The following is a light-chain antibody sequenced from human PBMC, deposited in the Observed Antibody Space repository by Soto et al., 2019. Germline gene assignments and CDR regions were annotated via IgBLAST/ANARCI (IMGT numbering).Light chain of an antibody. J-gene: IGKJ1*01. CDR3: QQSYTTPWT. Sequence: DIQMTQSPSSLSASVGNRVTITCRASQSISSYLNWFQQKPGKAPKVLIYATSGLQSGVPSRFSGSGSGTDFTLTISSLQPEDFTTYYCQQSYTTPWTFGQGSKVDI. V-gene: IGKV1-39*01. CDR1: QSISSY. CDR2: ATS.